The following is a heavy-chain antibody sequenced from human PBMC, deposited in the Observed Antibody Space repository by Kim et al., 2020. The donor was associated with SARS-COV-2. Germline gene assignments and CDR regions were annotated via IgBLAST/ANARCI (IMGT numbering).Heavy chain of an antibody. CDR2: IIHSASA. CDR3: APEGGSWGYFGV. V-gene: IGHV4-39*02. CDR1: GGSTSSIDYY. D-gene: IGHD6-13*01. J-gene: IGHJ4*02. Sequence: SETLSLTCNVSGGSTSSIDYYWAWNRQPPGKGPEWIGNIIHSASAYYNLSLKSRVTISVDTTKNHLSLKLVTATAADAAVYYCAPEGGSWGYFGVWGQG.